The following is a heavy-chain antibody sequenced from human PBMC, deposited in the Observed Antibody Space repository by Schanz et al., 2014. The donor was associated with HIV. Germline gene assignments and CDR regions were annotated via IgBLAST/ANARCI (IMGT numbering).Heavy chain of an antibody. Sequence: EVQLLESGGGLAQPGGSLTLSCAASGFTFTNHALSWVRQAPGRGLEWVSTVIGSGVRTIYADSVKGRFTISRDNSKNTLSLQMTTLRIDDTAVYYCAKPEYDSRGSSQSHFDYWGQGTLVTVSS. J-gene: IGHJ4*02. CDR3: AKPEYDSRGSSQSHFDY. CDR2: VIGSGVRT. CDR1: GFTFTNHA. V-gene: IGHV3-23*01. D-gene: IGHD3-22*01.